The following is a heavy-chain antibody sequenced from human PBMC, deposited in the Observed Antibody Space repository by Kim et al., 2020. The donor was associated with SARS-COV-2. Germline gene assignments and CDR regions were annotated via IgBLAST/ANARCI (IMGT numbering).Heavy chain of an antibody. D-gene: IGHD5-12*01. CDR2: IYHTGST. Sequence: SETLSLTCIVSDYPITNGYYWGWIRQPPGKGLEWIGSIYHTGSTNYNPSLKSRVIISVDTSKNQFSLRLTSVTAADTAVYYCAKTEWLRSPTWFDPWGQGTLVTVSS. V-gene: IGHV4-38-2*02. CDR3: AKTEWLRSPTWFDP. CDR1: DYPITNGYY. J-gene: IGHJ5*02.